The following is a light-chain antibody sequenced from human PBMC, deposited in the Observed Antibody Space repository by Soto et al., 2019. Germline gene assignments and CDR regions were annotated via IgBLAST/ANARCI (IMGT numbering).Light chain of an antibody. CDR2: GAS. CDR1: QSVSSSY. CDR3: QQYGSSPRT. V-gene: IGKV3-20*01. Sequence: EIVLTQSPGTLSLSPGERTTLSCRASQSVSSSYLAWYQQKPGQAPRLLIYGASNRATGIPDRLSGSGSGTDFTLTISRLEPEDFAVYYCQQYGSSPRTFGQGTKVEIK. J-gene: IGKJ1*01.